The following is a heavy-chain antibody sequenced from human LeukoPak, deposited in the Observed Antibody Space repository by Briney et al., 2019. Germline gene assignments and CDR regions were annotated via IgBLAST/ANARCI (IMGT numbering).Heavy chain of an antibody. CDR3: ARHQVSGGSYYYGMDV. CDR2: IYYSGST. CDR1: GGSISSSSYY. Sequence: PSETLSLTCTVSGGSISSSSYYWGWIRQPPGKGLEWIGSIYYSGSTYYNPSLKSRVTISVDTSKNQFSLKLSSVTAADTAVYYCARHQVSGGSYYYGMDVWGQGTTVTVSS. J-gene: IGHJ6*02. V-gene: IGHV4-39*01. D-gene: IGHD5/OR15-5a*01.